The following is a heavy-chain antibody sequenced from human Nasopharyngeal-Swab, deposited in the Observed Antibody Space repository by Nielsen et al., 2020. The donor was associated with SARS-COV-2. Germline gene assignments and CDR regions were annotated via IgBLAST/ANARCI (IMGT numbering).Heavy chain of an antibody. CDR3: ARDGWFGAVVTAIPGDS. CDR2: TEIGGTT. J-gene: IGHJ4*02. V-gene: IGHV3-53*05. CDR1: GLTVSSTY. Sequence: GGSLRLSCVVSGLTVSSTYMSWVRQAPGKGLDWVSVTEIGGTTHYADSVKGRFIIFRDNSKSTLYLQMDSLRPDDTAVYYCARDGWFGAVVTAIPGDSWGQGTLVTVSS. D-gene: IGHD2-21*02.